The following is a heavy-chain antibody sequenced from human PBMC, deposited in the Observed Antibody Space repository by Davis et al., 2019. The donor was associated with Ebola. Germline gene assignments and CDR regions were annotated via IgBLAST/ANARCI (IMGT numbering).Heavy chain of an antibody. D-gene: IGHD2-15*01. V-gene: IGHV3-23*01. Sequence: GESLKISCAASGFTFSISAMNWVRQTPGKGLEWVSGISGSGGTTYYADSVKGRLTISRDNSKSTLYLQMNSLRAEDTAVYYCAKDGYSGGTCRYCDSWGQGTLVTVSS. CDR3: AKDGYSGGTCRYCDS. CDR1: GFTFSISA. J-gene: IGHJ4*02. CDR2: ISGSGGTT.